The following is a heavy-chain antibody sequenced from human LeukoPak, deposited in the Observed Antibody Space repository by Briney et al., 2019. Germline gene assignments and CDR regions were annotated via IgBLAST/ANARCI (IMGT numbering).Heavy chain of an antibody. V-gene: IGHV4-39*07. Sequence: SETLSLTCTVSGDSISSSNSYWGWIPQPTGKGLAWIGSIYFGGSTYYNPSLKSRVTIPVDTSKNQFSLKLSSVTAADTAVYYCARQSAGEISSWYPIYAFDVWGQGTMVTVSS. CDR2: IYFGGST. CDR1: GDSISSSNSY. CDR3: ARQSAGEISSWYPIYAFDV. J-gene: IGHJ3*01. D-gene: IGHD6-13*01.